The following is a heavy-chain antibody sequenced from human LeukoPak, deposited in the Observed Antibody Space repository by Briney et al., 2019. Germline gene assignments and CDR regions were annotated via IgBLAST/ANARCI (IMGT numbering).Heavy chain of an antibody. D-gene: IGHD3-10*01. J-gene: IGHJ5*02. V-gene: IGHV5-51*01. CDR3: ARYYGSGSVWFDP. Sequence: GESLQISCQGSGYIFTSYWIGLVRQVPGKGLEWMGIIYPGDSDTRYSPSFQDQVTISADNSISTAYLQWSSLKASDTAMYYCARYYGSGSVWFDPWGQGTLVTVSS. CDR2: IYPGDSDT. CDR1: GYIFTSYW.